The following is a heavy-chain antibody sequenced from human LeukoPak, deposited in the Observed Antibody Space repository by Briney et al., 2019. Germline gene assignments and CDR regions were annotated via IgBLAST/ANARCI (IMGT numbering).Heavy chain of an antibody. CDR2: IFYSVST. D-gene: IGHD3-10*01. Sequence: SETLSLTCTVSGGSISSYYWSWIRQPPGKGLEWIGYIFYSVSTNYNPSLKSRVTISVDTSKNQFSLKLSSVTAADTAVYYCARGYFVVRGVTTFDYWGQGTLVTVSS. CDR3: ARGYFVVRGVTTFDY. CDR1: GGSISSYY. J-gene: IGHJ4*02. V-gene: IGHV4-59*01.